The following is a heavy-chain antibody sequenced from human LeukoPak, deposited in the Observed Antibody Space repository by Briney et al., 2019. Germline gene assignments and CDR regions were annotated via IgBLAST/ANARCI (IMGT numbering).Heavy chain of an antibody. J-gene: IGHJ6*02. D-gene: IGHD5-12*01. Sequence: ASVKVSCKASGYTFTSCDINWVRQATGQGFEWMGWMNPNSGNTGYAQKFQGRVTMTRNTSISTAYMELSSLRSEDTAVYYCARLQNLQWLRFYYYYYGMDVWGQGTTVTVSS. V-gene: IGHV1-8*01. CDR2: MNPNSGNT. CDR1: GYTFTSCD. CDR3: ARLQNLQWLRFYYYYYGMDV.